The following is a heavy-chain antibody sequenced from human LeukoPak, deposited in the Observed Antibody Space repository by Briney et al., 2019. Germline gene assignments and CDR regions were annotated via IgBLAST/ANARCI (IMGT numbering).Heavy chain of an antibody. V-gene: IGHV3-49*04. Sequence: GGSLSLSCTASGFTFGDYAMSWVRQAPGKGLEWVGFIRSKAYGGTTEYAASVKGRFTISRDDSKSIVYLQMNSLKTEDTAVYSCTRVFRSSGWAFDYWGQGTLVTVSS. CDR2: IRSKAYGGTT. J-gene: IGHJ4*02. D-gene: IGHD6-19*01. CDR1: GFTFGDYA. CDR3: TRVFRSSGWAFDY.